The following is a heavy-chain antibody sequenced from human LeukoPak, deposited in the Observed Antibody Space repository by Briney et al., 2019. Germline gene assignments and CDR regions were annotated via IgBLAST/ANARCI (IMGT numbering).Heavy chain of an antibody. J-gene: IGHJ4*02. CDR3: AKDPNVYYDSSGYYDY. Sequence: GGSLRLSCAASGFTFSSYAMSWVRQAPGTGLEWVSAISGSGGSTYYADSVKGRFTISRDNSKNTLYLQMNSLRAEDTAVYYCAKDPNVYYDSSGYYDYWGQGTLVTVSS. CDR1: GFTFSSYA. CDR2: ISGSGGST. V-gene: IGHV3-23*01. D-gene: IGHD3-22*01.